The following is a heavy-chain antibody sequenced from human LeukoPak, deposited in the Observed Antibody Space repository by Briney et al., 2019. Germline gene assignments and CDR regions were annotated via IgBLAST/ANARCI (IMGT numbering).Heavy chain of an antibody. CDR2: IRYDGSNK. CDR1: GFTFSSYW. D-gene: IGHD4-23*01. Sequence: GGSLRLSCAASGFTFSSYWMSWVRQAPGKGLEWVAFIRYDGSNKYYADSVKGRFTISRDNSKNTLYLQMNSLRAEDTAVYYCAKGDGYGGNSGDYWGQGTLVTVSS. J-gene: IGHJ4*02. CDR3: AKGDGYGGNSGDY. V-gene: IGHV3-30*02.